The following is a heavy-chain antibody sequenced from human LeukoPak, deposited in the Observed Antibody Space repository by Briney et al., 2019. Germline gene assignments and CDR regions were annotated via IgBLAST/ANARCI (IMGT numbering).Heavy chain of an antibody. J-gene: IGHJ4*02. CDR1: IFSFSSYS. CDR2: INSGSNSI. V-gene: IGHV3-48*04. CDR3: AKAKRSVVGPVDY. D-gene: IGHD2-2*01. Sequence: GGSLRLSCAASIFSFSSYSMNWVRQAPGKGLEWVSYINSGSNSIHYADSVKGRFTISRDNAKNSLYLQMNSLRAEDTALYYCAKAKRSVVGPVDYWGQGTLVTVSS.